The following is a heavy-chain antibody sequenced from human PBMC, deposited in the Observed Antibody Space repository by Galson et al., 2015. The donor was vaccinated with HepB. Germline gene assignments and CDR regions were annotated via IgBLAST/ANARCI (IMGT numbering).Heavy chain of an antibody. J-gene: IGHJ4*02. CDR2: INPSGGST. CDR3: ASIAARPRYFDY. CDR1: GYTFTGYY. V-gene: IGHV1-46*01. D-gene: IGHD6-6*01. Sequence: SVKVSCKASGYTFTGYYMHWARQAPGQGLEWMGIINPSGGSTSYAQKFQGRVTMTRDTSTSTVYMELSSLRSEDTAVYYCASIAARPRYFDYWGQGTLVTVSS.